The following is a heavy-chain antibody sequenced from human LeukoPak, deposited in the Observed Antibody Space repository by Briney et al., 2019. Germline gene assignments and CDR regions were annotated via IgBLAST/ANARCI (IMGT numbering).Heavy chain of an antibody. CDR2: ISSSSSYI. CDR3: TRVEDYVWGSYYYFDY. V-gene: IGHV3-21*01. CDR1: GFTFSSYS. J-gene: IGHJ4*02. Sequence: GGSLRLSCAASGFTFSSYSMNWVRQAPGKGLEWVSSISSSSSYIYYADSVKGRFTISRDNAKNSLYLQMNSLRAEETAVYYCTRVEDYVWGSYYYFDYWGQGTLVTVSS. D-gene: IGHD3-16*01.